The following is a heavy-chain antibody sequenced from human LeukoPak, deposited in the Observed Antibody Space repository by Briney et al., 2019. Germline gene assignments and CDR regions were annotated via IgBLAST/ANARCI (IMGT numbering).Heavy chain of an antibody. CDR3: ARIRAVAGTYY. J-gene: IGHJ4*02. V-gene: IGHV3-23*01. CDR2: ISGSGGST. D-gene: IGHD6-19*01. CDR1: GFTFSNYA. Sequence: GGSLRLSCAASGFTFSNYAMSWVRQAPGKGLEWVSAISGSGGSTYYADSVKGRFTISRDNAKNSLYLQMNSLRAEDTAVYYCARIRAVAGTYYWGQGTLVTVSS.